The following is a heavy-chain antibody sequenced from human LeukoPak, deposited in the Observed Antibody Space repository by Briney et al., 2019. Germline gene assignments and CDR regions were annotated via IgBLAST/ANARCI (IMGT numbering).Heavy chain of an antibody. CDR1: GGTFSSYA. CDR3: ATIQWFGELLSLNWFDP. V-gene: IGHV1-69*13. Sequence: GASVKVSCKASGGTFSSYAISWVRQAPGQGLEWMGGIIPIFGTANYAQKFQGRVTITADESTSTAYMELSSLRSEDTAVYYCATIQWFGELLSLNWFDPWGQGTLVTVSS. CDR2: IIPIFGTA. J-gene: IGHJ5*02. D-gene: IGHD3-10*01.